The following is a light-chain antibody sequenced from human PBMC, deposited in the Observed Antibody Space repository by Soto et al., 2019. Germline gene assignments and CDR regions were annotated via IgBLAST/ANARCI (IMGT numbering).Light chain of an antibody. CDR2: GAT. V-gene: IGKV3-15*01. CDR1: QNVLSD. CDR3: QQYRSWPRT. J-gene: IGKJ1*01. Sequence: IVMTPSPSTLSVSPGETATLSCRASQNVLSDLAWYQQKPGQAPRLLVYGATTRATDAPAKFRGSGSGTEFSLTISSLQSEDFATYYCQQYRSWPRTFGQGTKVDIK.